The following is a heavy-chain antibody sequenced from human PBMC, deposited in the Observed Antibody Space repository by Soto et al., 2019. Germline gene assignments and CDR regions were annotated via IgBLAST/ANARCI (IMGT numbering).Heavy chain of an antibody. J-gene: IGHJ6*02. V-gene: IGHV3-33*01. CDR3: ARDSRPIVVVPAASARYGMDV. Sequence: PLRLSCAASGFTFSSYGMHWVRQAPGKGLEWVAVIWYDGSNKYYADSVKGRFTISRDNSKNTLYLQMNSLRAEDTAVYYCARDSRPIVVVPAASARYGMDVWGQGTTVTVSS. CDR1: GFTFSSYG. D-gene: IGHD2-2*01. CDR2: IWYDGSNK.